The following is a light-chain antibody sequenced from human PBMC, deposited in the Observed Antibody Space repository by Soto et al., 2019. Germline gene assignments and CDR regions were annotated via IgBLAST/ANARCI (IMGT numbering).Light chain of an antibody. Sequence: EIGFTQSPGTLSLSPLERATLSFRASQTVRNNYLAWYQQKPGQAPRLLIYGASNRATGIPDRFSGSGSGTDFTLTISRLEPEDFAVYYCQQYGSSGTFGQGTKVDIK. CDR2: GAS. J-gene: IGKJ1*01. V-gene: IGKV3-20*01. CDR1: QTVRNNY. CDR3: QQYGSSGT.